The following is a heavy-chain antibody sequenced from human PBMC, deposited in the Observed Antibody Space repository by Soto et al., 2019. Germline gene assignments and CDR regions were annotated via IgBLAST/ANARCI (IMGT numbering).Heavy chain of an antibody. J-gene: IGHJ4*02. CDR3: ARGRYGDY. CDR1: GYTFTSYG. Sequence: QVHLVQSGAEVKKPGASVKVSCKCSGYTFTSYGITWVRQAPGQGLEWMGWISAHNGNTDYAQKLQGRGTVTRDTSTSTAYVELRGLRSDDTAVYYCARGRYGDYWGQGALVTVSS. D-gene: IGHD1-1*01. CDR2: ISAHNGNT. V-gene: IGHV1-18*01.